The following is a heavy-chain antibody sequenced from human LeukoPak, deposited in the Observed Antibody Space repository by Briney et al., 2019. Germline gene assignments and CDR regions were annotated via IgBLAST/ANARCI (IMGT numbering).Heavy chain of an antibody. CDR2: IQYDGSNK. CDR1: GFTFSDYY. V-gene: IGHV3-30*03. J-gene: IGHJ4*02. CDR3: ARSGRRGYSYGYRFKYYYDY. Sequence: AGGSLRLSCAASGFTFSDYYMSWIRQAPGKGLEWVTFIQYDGSNKYDADSVKGRFTISRDNSKNTLYLQMNSLRAEDTAVYYCARSGRRGYSYGYRFKYYYDYWGQGTLVTVSS. D-gene: IGHD5-18*01.